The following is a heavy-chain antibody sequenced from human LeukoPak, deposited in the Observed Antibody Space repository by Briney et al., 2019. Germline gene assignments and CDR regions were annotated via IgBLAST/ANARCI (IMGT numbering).Heavy chain of an antibody. Sequence: SETLSLTCTVSGGSISSYYWSWIRQPPGKGLEWIGYIYYSGSTNYNPSLKSRVTISVDTSKNQFSLKLSSVTAADTAVYYCASYSSGGSCYRGAFDIWGQGGMVTVSS. V-gene: IGHV4-59*08. CDR3: ASYSSGGSCYRGAFDI. CDR2: IYYSGST. CDR1: GGSISSYY. J-gene: IGHJ3*02. D-gene: IGHD2-15*01.